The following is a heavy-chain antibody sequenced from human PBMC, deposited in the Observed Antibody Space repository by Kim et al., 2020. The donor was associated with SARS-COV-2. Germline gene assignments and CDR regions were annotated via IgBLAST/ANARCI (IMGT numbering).Heavy chain of an antibody. CDR3: AKVTSGSSGWFEYFQH. V-gene: IGHV3-23*01. J-gene: IGHJ1*01. CDR2: IRDSGGST. D-gene: IGHD6-19*01. CDR1: GFTFNNYA. Sequence: GGSLRLSCAASGFTFNNYAMSWVRQAPGKGLEWVSGIRDSGGSTKYADSVKGRFSISRDNSKNTLYLQMDSLRAEDTAVYYCAKVTSGSSGWFEYFQHWGQGTLLTVSS.